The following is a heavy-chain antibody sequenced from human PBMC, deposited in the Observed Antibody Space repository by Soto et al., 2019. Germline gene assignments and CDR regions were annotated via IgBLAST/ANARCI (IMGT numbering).Heavy chain of an antibody. CDR2: IWYDGSNK. Sequence: GGSLRLSCAASGFTFSSYGMHWVRQAPGKGLEWVAVIWYDGSNKYYADSVKGRFTISRDNSKNTLYLQMNSLRAEDTAVYYCARDRDFYGRLDYWGQGTLVTVSS. CDR1: GFTFSSYG. V-gene: IGHV3-33*01. J-gene: IGHJ4*02. CDR3: ARDRDFYGRLDY. D-gene: IGHD3-3*01.